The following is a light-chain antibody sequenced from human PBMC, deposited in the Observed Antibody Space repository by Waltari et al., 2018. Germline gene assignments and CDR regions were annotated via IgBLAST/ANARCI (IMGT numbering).Light chain of an antibody. CDR2: DSS. Sequence: IVLTQSPATLSLSPGDRANLSCQASQSVSRSLAWYQQKPGQAPRLVIYDSSNRATGIPARFSGSGSGTDFTLTITSLEPEDFAVYYCHQRFNWPPWTFGQGTKVEIK. V-gene: IGKV3-11*01. CDR1: QSVSRS. CDR3: HQRFNWPPWT. J-gene: IGKJ1*01.